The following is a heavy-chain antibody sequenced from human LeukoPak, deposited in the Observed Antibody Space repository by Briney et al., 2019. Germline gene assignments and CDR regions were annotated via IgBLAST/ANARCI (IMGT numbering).Heavy chain of an antibody. Sequence: PGGSLRLSCAASGFTFSVSAMHWVRQASGKGLEWVGRIRSKANNYATEYDASVKGRFTISRDDSKNTAYLQMNSPRTEDTAVYYCTRHTMDVWGQGTTVTVSS. CDR3: TRHTMDV. V-gene: IGHV3-73*01. CDR2: IRSKANNYAT. J-gene: IGHJ6*01. CDR1: GFTFSVSA.